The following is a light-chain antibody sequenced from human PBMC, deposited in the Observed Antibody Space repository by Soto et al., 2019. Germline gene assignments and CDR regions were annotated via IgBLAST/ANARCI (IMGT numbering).Light chain of an antibody. CDR2: GAS. CDR1: QSVHSR. V-gene: IGKV3-15*01. CDR3: QQYDDWPPWT. J-gene: IGKJ1*01. Sequence: EIVMTQSPAALSVSPGDAATLSCRASQSVHSRLAWYQQKPGQAPRLLIYGASTRASGIPARFRGSGSGTEFTLTLSSLQSEDFAVYYCQQYDDWPPWTFGPGTKVEIK.